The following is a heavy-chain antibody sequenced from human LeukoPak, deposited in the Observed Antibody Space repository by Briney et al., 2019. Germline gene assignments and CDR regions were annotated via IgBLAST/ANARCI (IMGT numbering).Heavy chain of an antibody. D-gene: IGHD2-21*01. J-gene: IGHJ6*03. Sequence: GGSLRLSCTASGFRFGGYSIHWVRQAPGKGREWLSYISVSGTIHADSVMGRVTVSRDNAKNSLYLQMNSLRAEDTAVYYCARIRGSTLAISYMDVWGKGTTVTVSS. CDR2: ISVSGT. CDR1: GFRFGGYS. V-gene: IGHV3-48*04. CDR3: ARIRGSTLAISYMDV.